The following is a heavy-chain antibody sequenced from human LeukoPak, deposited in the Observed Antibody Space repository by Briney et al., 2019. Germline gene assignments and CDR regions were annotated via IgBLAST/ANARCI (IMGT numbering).Heavy chain of an antibody. D-gene: IGHD3-10*01. CDR3: ARCYYGSGSYYTGYYYYMDV. CDR2: IIPVFPTP. Sequence: GSSVKVSCKASGGTFSSFGVNWVRLAPGQGLEWMGVIIPVFPTPNYAQKFQGRVTITADESTSTAYMELSSLRSEDTAVYYCARCYYGSGSYYTGYYYYMDVWGKGTTVTISS. CDR1: GGTFSSFG. J-gene: IGHJ6*03. V-gene: IGHV1-69*01.